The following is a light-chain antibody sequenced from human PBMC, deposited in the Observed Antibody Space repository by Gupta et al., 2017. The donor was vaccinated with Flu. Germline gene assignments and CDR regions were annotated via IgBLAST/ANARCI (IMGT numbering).Light chain of an antibody. CDR3: QYNDSSNWV. V-gene: IGLV6-57*01. CDR1: RDSIASNY. J-gene: IGLJ3*02. CDR2: EDN. Sequence: RRDSIASNYVQWYQQRPGSSPTTVIYEDNQRPSGVPDRFSGSIDRSSNSATLTIAGLKTEDEADYYCQYNDSSNWVFGGGTKLTVL.